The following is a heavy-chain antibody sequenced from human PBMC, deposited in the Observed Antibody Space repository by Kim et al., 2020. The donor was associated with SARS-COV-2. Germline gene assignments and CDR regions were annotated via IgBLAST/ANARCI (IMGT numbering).Heavy chain of an antibody. J-gene: IGHJ6*02. Sequence: GGSLRLSCAASGFTVSSNYMTWVRQAPGKGLEWVSVIYSGGSTYYADSVKGRFTISRHNSKNTVYLQMNSLRTEDTAAYYCARGDYYDLLTGHLYGMDVWGRGTSVTVSS. D-gene: IGHD3-9*01. CDR2: IYSGGST. CDR1: GFTVSSNY. CDR3: ARGDYYDLLTGHLYGMDV. V-gene: IGHV3-53*04.